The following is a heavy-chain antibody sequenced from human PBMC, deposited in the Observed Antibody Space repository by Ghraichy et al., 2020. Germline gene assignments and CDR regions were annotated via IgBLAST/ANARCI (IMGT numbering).Heavy chain of an antibody. CDR2: IKQDGSEK. V-gene: IGHV3-7*03. J-gene: IGHJ6*02. D-gene: IGHD4-11*01. Sequence: LSLTCAASGFTFSSYWMSWVRQAPGKGLEWVANIKQDGSEKYYVDSVKGRFTISRDNAKNSLYLQMNSLRAEDTAVYYCARDIKEGYSNYYYYYGMDVWGQGTTVTVSS. CDR1: GFTFSSYW. CDR3: ARDIKEGYSNYYYYYGMDV.